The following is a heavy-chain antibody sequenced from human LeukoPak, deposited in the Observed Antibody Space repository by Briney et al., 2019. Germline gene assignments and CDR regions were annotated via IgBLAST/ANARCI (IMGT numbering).Heavy chain of an antibody. V-gene: IGHV3-23*01. J-gene: IGHJ4*02. CDR2: ISGSGGST. Sequence: GGSLRLSCAASGFTFGSYAMSWVRQAPGKGLEWVSAISGSGGSTYYADSVKGRFTISRDNSKNTLYLQMNSLRAEDTAVYYCAKGTDMVRGVRFDYWGQGTLVTVSS. D-gene: IGHD3-10*01. CDR3: AKGTDMVRGVRFDY. CDR1: GFTFGSYA.